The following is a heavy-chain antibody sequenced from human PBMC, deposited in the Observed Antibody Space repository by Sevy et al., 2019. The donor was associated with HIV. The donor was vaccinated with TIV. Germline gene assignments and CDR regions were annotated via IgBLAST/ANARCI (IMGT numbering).Heavy chain of an antibody. CDR3: ARATVGSGWYFPWGIDY. CDR2: IKQDGSEK. V-gene: IGHV3-7*01. CDR1: GFTFSTYW. Sequence: GGSLRLSCAASGFTFSTYWMTWVRQAPGKGLEWVANIKQDGSEKYYAESVKGRLTVSRDNTKNSLYLQLNSLRAEDTAIYYCARATVGSGWYFPWGIDYWGQGTLVTVSS. D-gene: IGHD6-13*01. J-gene: IGHJ4*02.